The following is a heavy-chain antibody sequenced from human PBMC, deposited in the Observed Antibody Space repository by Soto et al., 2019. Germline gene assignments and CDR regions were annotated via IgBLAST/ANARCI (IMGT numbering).Heavy chain of an antibody. V-gene: IGHV1-3*01. CDR3: ASGYSGSYYPDAFDI. CDR1: GYTFTSYA. D-gene: IGHD1-26*01. CDR2: INAGNGNT. J-gene: IGHJ3*02. Sequence: QVQLVQSGAEVKKPGASVKVSCKASGYTFTSYAMHWVRQAPGQRLEWMGWINAGNGNTKYSQKFLGRVTITRDTSASTAYMELSSLRSEDTAVYYCASGYSGSYYPDAFDIWGQGTMVTVSS.